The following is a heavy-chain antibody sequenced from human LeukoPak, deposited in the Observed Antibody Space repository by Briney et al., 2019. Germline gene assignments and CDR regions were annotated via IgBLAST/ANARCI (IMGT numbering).Heavy chain of an antibody. J-gene: IGHJ4*02. CDR2: IKQDGSEK. CDR1: GFTFSSYW. CDR3: ARGVDYYDSSGYWVY. Sequence: GGSLRLSCAASGFTFSSYWVSWVRQAPGKGLEWVANIKQDGSEKYYVDSVKGRFTISRDNAKNSLYLQMNSLRAEDTAVYYCARGVDYYDSSGYWVYWGQGTLVTLSS. V-gene: IGHV3-7*01. D-gene: IGHD3-22*01.